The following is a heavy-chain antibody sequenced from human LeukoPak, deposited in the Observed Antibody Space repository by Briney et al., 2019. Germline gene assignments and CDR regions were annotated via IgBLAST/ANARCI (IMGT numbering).Heavy chain of an antibody. CDR1: GGSISSGSYY. D-gene: IGHD3-10*01. CDR2: IYTSGST. CDR3: ARGYGSGSYFWYFDY. J-gene: IGHJ4*02. V-gene: IGHV4-61*02. Sequence: KSSETLSLTCTVSGGSISSGSYYWSWIRQPAGKGLEWIGRIYTSGSTNYNPSLKSRVTISVDTSKNQFSLKLSSVTAADTAVYYCARGYGSGSYFWYFDYWGQGTLVTVSS.